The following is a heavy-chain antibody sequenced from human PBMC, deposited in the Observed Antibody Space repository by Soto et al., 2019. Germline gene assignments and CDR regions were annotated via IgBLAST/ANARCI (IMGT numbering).Heavy chain of an antibody. J-gene: IGHJ4*02. V-gene: IGHV1-18*01. Sequence: QVQLVQSGAEVKKPGASVKVSCKAYGYTFSSYGLSWVRQAPGQGLEWMGWISGYSGNTVYTQRFKGRLTMATDTSTGTAYMELRSLRSDDTAVYYGARDFYESSGYCDYWGQGTLVTVSS. CDR3: ARDFYESSGYCDY. CDR2: ISGYSGNT. D-gene: IGHD3-22*01. CDR1: GYTFSSYG.